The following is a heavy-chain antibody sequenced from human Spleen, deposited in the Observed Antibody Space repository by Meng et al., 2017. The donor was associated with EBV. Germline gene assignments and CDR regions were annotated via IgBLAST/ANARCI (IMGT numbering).Heavy chain of an antibody. V-gene: IGHV2-5*01. CDR2: IYRDDK. CDR1: GFSLSTSGVG. D-gene: IGHD6-13*01. J-gene: IGHJ4*02. CDR3: AHFSSSSLYPLSDY. Sequence: QITLKEYVPTLVKPTQTLTLTCTFSGFSLSTSGVGVGWIRQPPGKALEWLALIYRDDKRYSPSLKSRLTITKDTSKNQVVLTLTNMGPVDTATYYCAHFSSSSLYPLSDYWGQGTLVTVSS.